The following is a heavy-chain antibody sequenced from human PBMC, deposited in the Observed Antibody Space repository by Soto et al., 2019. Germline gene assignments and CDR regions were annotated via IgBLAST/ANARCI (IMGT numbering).Heavy chain of an antibody. V-gene: IGHV3-48*01. CDR3: ARDKRVYYGSVRGAFDI. CDR1: GFTFSSYS. CDR2: ITSSSTTI. Sequence: EVQLVESGGGLVQPGGSLRLSCAASGFTFSSYSMNWVRQAPGKGLEWVSYITSSSTTIYYAASVKGRFTISRDNAKNSLYLQMNSLRAEDTAVYYCARDKRVYYGSVRGAFDIWGQGTIVTVS. J-gene: IGHJ3*02. D-gene: IGHD3-10*01.